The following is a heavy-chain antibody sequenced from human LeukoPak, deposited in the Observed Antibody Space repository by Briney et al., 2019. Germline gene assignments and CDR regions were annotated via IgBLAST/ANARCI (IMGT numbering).Heavy chain of an antibody. V-gene: IGHV3-21*01. J-gene: IGHJ3*02. Sequence: GGSLRLSCAASGFIFSNYGMNWVRQAPGKGLEWVSSISSSSSYIYYADSVKGRFTISRDNAKNSLYLQMNSLRAEDTAVYYCARGRTYYYGSGGSAFDIWGQGTMVTVSS. CDR3: ARGRTYYYGSGGSAFDI. CDR2: ISSSSSYI. D-gene: IGHD3-10*01. CDR1: GFIFSNYG.